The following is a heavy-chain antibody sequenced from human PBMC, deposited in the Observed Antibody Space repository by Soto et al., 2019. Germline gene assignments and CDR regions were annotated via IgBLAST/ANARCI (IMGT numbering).Heavy chain of an antibody. CDR1: GYTLTDLS. CDR3: ARGSYGAFDY. Sequence: ASVKVSCKVSGYTLTDLSMHWVRQAPGKGLEWMGWIDAENGKTNYAQKLQGRVTMTTDTSTSTAYMELRSLRSDDTAVYYCARGSYGAFDYWGQGTLVTVSS. J-gene: IGHJ4*02. V-gene: IGHV1-24*01. D-gene: IGHD3-10*01. CDR2: IDAENGKT.